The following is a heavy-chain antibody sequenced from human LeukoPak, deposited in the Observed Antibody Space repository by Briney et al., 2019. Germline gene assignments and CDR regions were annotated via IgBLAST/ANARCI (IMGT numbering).Heavy chain of an antibody. CDR1: GGSISRYY. V-gene: IGHV4-59*01. CDR2: IYYSGST. Sequence: PSETLPLTCTVSGGSISRYYWSWIRQPPGKGLEWIGYIYYSGSTNYNPSLKSRVTISVDTSKNQFSLKLSSVTAADTAVYYCARAPRDSSGWYPFDYWGQGTLVTVSS. J-gene: IGHJ4*02. CDR3: ARAPRDSSGWYPFDY. D-gene: IGHD6-19*01.